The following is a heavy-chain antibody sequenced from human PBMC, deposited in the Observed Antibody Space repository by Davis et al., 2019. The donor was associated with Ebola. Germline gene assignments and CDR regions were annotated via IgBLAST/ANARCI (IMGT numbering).Heavy chain of an antibody. J-gene: IGHJ4*02. Sequence: LKISCAASGFTFSGSAMHWVRQASGKGLEWVGRIRSKANSYATAYAASVKGRFTISRDDSKNTAYLQMNSLKTEDTAVYYCTSTVGGNSDYWGQGTLVTVSS. CDR2: IRSKANSYAT. D-gene: IGHD4-23*01. CDR1: GFTFSGSA. CDR3: TSTVGGNSDY. V-gene: IGHV3-73*01.